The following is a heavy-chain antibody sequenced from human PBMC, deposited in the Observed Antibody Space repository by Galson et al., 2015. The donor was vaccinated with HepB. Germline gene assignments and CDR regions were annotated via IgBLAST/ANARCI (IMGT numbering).Heavy chain of an antibody. D-gene: IGHD5-12*01. J-gene: IGHJ3*02. Sequence: VKVSCKASGGTFSSYAISWVRQAPGQGLEWMGGIIPILGIANYAQKFQGRVTITADKSTSTAYMELSSLRSEDTAVYYCAREFPYSGYEEHDAFDIWGQGTMVTVSS. CDR3: AREFPYSGYEEHDAFDI. V-gene: IGHV1-69*10. CDR1: GGTFSSYA. CDR2: IIPILGIA.